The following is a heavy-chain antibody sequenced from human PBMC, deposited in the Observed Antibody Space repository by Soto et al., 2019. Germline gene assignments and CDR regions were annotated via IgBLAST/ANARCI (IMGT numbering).Heavy chain of an antibody. D-gene: IGHD3-10*01. CDR3: ARSLYGSGSYFVSRNWFDP. CDR1: GGTFRSYA. J-gene: IGHJ5*02. V-gene: IGHV1-69*13. CDR2: IIPIFGTA. Sequence: GASVKVSCKASGGTFRSYAISWVRQAPGQGLEWMGGIIPIFGTADYAQKFQGRVTITADESTSTAYMELSSLRSEDTAVYYCARSLYGSGSYFVSRNWFDPWGQGTLVTVSS.